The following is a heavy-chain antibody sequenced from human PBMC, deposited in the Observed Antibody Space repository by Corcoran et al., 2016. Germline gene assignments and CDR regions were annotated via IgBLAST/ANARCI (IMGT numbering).Heavy chain of an antibody. V-gene: IGHV5-51*01. Sequence: EVQLVQSGAEVKKPGESLKISCKGSGYSFTSYWLVWVRQLPGKGLECMGIIYPGDSDNRYRPSFHGQVTISAAKAISNAYLQWSSLKASDPAMYYCAGVRTRVADTGGMDVWGQGTTVTVAS. J-gene: IGHJ6*02. CDR3: AGVRTRVADTGGMDV. D-gene: IGHD1-1*01. CDR2: IYPGDSDN. CDR1: GYSFTSYW.